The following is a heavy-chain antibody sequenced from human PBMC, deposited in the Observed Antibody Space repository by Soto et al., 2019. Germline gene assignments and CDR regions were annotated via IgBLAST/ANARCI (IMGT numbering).Heavy chain of an antibody. CDR3: VSGTYFYDTGGFYSYYFDY. D-gene: IGHD3-22*01. Sequence: LSLTCTDSGGSISSGGYFWNWIRQPPGRGLEWIGYIYYSGNTFYSPSLKSRVTISIDTSQNQFSLQLSSVTAADTAVYYCVSGTYFYDTGGFYSYYFDYWGQGALVTVSS. J-gene: IGHJ4*02. CDR1: GGSISSGGYF. CDR2: IYYSGNT. V-gene: IGHV4-30-4*01.